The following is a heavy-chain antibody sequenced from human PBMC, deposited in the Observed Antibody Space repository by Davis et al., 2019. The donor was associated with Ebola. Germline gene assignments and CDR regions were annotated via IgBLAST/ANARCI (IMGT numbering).Heavy chain of an antibody. CDR3: ARGNWQRVAPSYFYYTMDV. Sequence: MPGGSLRLSCAVYGASMTSDHWSWIRQPPGKGLEWIGEVSYSASPNYNPSLKSRVTISMDTSKNQFSLSLTSVAAADTAVYFCARGNWQRVAPSYFYYTMDVWGQGTTVTVS. D-gene: IGHD1-1*01. CDR2: VSYSASP. J-gene: IGHJ6*02. CDR1: GASMTSDH. V-gene: IGHV4-34*01.